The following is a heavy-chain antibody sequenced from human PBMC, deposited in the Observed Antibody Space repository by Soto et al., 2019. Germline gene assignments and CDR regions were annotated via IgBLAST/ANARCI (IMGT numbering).Heavy chain of an antibody. CDR2: IYTSGST. CDR3: ARDSLHEGGGAFDY. D-gene: IGHD4-4*01. V-gene: IGHV4-4*07. Sequence: SETLSLTCTVSGGSISSYYWSWIRQPAGKGLEWIGRIYTSGSTNYNPSLKSRVTMSVDTSKNQFSLKLSSVTAAYTALYYCARDSLHEGGGAFDYWVQGTLVTVSS. CDR1: GGSISSYY. J-gene: IGHJ4*02.